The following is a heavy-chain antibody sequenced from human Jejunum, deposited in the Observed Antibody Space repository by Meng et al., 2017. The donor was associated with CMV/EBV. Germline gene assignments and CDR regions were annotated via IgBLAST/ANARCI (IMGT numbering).Heavy chain of an antibody. CDR2: IKNKTDGGTT. Sequence: SCAASGFTFSDAWMNWVRQAPGKGLEWVGRIKNKTDGGTTDYAAPVKGRFTISRDDSKNTLYLEMISLKLDDTAVYYCTTLTDWGHGDLVTVSS. CDR3: TTLTD. V-gene: IGHV3-15*01. CDR1: GFTFSDAW. J-gene: IGHJ4*01.